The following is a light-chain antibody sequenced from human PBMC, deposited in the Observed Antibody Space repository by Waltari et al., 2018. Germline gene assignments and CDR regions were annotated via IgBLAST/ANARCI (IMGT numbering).Light chain of an antibody. V-gene: IGLV3-19*01. J-gene: IGLJ2*01. CDR2: GKH. CDR3: SSRDSSGDRVL. CDR1: SLTTYF. Sequence: SSELTQDPAVSVALGQTVRITCQGDSLTTYFASRHRQQPGHGPLVVIYGKHKRPSGPPDRFSGSTSGNPASLTITGAQAEDEADYYCSSRDSSGDRVLFGGGTKLTVL.